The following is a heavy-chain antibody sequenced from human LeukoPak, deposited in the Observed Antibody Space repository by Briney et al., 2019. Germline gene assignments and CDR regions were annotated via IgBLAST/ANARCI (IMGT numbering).Heavy chain of an antibody. CDR2: IKQDGSEK. CDR1: GFTFSSDW. V-gene: IGHV3-7*01. CDR3: ARAQLEPYYFDY. Sequence: GGSLRLSCAASGFTFSSDWMSWVRQAPGKGLEWVANIKQDGSEKYYVDSVKGRFTISRDNAKNSLYLQMNSLRAEDTAVYYCARAQLEPYYFDYWGQGTLVTVSS. D-gene: IGHD1-1*01. J-gene: IGHJ4*02.